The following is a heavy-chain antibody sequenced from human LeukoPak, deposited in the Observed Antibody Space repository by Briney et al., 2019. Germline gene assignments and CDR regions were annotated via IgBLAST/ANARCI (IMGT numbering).Heavy chain of an antibody. Sequence: GGSLTLSCAASGFTFSSYAMSWVRQAPGKGLEWVSAISGSGGSTYYADSVKGRFTISRDNSKNTLYLQMNSVRAEDTAVYYCAKDSGYDFWSGYYTGKYYFDYWGQGTLVTVSS. CDR1: GFTFSSYA. V-gene: IGHV3-23*01. J-gene: IGHJ4*02. D-gene: IGHD3-3*01. CDR2: ISGSGGST. CDR3: AKDSGYDFWSGYYTGKYYFDY.